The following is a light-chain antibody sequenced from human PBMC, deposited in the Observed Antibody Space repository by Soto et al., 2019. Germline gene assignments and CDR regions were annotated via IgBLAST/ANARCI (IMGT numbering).Light chain of an antibody. CDR2: GAS. CDR3: QQYGSSPTWT. CDR1: QSDSSSY. Sequence: EIVLTQSPGTLSLSPGERATLSCRASQSDSSSYLAWYQQKPGQAPRLLIYGASSRATGIPDRFSGSGSGTDFTLTISRLKPEDFAVYYCQQYGSSPTWTFGQGTKVEIK. J-gene: IGKJ1*01. V-gene: IGKV3-20*01.